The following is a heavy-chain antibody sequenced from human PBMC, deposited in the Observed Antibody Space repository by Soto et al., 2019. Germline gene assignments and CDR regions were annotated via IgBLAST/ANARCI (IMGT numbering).Heavy chain of an antibody. J-gene: IGHJ4*02. V-gene: IGHV4-39*01. CDR2: IYYSGST. D-gene: IGHD3-3*01. CDR3: ARLPSYDFWSGYYGPFDY. CDR1: GGSISSSSYY. Sequence: SETLSLTCTVSGGSISSSSYYWGWIRQPPGKGLEWIGSIYYSGSTYYNPSLKSRVTISVDTSKNQFSLKLSSVTAADTAVYYCARLPSYDFWSGYYGPFDYWGQGTLVTVSS.